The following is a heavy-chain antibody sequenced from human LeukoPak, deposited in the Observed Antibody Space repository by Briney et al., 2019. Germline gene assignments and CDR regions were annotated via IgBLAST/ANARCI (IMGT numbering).Heavy chain of an antibody. CDR3: ARVSAATPSRLYFDY. V-gene: IGHV1-2*02. CDR2: INPNSGDT. J-gene: IGHJ4*02. D-gene: IGHD2-15*01. CDR1: GYTFTGYY. Sequence: ASVKVSCKASGYTFTGYYMHWVRQAPGQGLQWMGWINPNSGDTNYAQKFQGRATMTRDTSISTAYMELSSLRSEDTAVYYCARVSAATPSRLYFDYWGQGTLVTVPS.